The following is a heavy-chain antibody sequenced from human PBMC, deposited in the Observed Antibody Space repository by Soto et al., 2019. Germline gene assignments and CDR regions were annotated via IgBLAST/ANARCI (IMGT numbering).Heavy chain of an antibody. J-gene: IGHJ4*02. CDR3: ARSSSWYVFDY. Sequence: QVQLVQSGAEVKKPGASVKVSCKASGYTFTSYAMHWVLQAPGQRLEWMGWINAGNGNTKYSQKFQGRVTITRDTSASTAYMELSSLRSEDTAVYYCARSSSWYVFDYWGQGTLVTVSS. CDR2: INAGNGNT. D-gene: IGHD6-13*01. V-gene: IGHV1-3*01. CDR1: GYTFTSYA.